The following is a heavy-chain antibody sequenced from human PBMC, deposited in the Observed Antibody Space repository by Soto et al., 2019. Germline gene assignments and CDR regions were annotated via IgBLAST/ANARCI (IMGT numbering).Heavy chain of an antibody. Sequence: QVQLVESGGGVVQPGRSLRLSCAASGFTFSSYGMHWVRQAPGKGLEWVAVISYDGSNKYYADSVKGRFTISRDNSKNTLYLQMNSLGAEDTAVYYCAKDGGGGQHIAAAGTYVWYYFDYWGQGTLVTVSS. D-gene: IGHD6-13*01. CDR2: ISYDGSNK. J-gene: IGHJ4*02. CDR3: AKDGGGGQHIAAAGTYVWYYFDY. CDR1: GFTFSSYG. V-gene: IGHV3-30*18.